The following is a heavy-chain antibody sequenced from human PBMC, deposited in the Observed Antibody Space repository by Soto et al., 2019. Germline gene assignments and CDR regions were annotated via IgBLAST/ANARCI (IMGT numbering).Heavy chain of an antibody. D-gene: IGHD3-10*01. CDR2: IYYSGST. J-gene: IGHJ4*02. CDR1: GGSVSSGSYY. V-gene: IGHV4-61*01. Sequence: SETLSLTCTVSGGSVSSGSYYWSWIRQPPGKGLEWIGYIYYSGSTNYNPSLKSRVTISVDTSKNQFSLKLSSVTAADTAVYYCARVAGLVRGAPDYWGQGALVTVSS. CDR3: ARVAGLVRGAPDY.